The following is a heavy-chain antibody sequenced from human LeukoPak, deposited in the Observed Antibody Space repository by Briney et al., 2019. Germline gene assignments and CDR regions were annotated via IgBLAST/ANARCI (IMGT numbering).Heavy chain of an antibody. CDR1: GGTFRSYA. J-gene: IGHJ6*04. D-gene: IGHD3-9*01. CDR2: IIPMFGTP. CDR3: ARVSYDILTGPTAFYYYYGMDV. Sequence: SVKVSCKASGGTFRSYAISWVRQAPGQGLEWMGGIIPMFGTPNYAQKFQGRVTITADESTSTAYMELSSLRSEDTAVYYCARVSYDILTGPTAFYYYYGMDVWGKGTTVTVSS. V-gene: IGHV1-69*13.